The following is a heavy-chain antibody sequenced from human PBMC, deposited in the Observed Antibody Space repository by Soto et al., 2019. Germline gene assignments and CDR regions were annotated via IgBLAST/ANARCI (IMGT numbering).Heavy chain of an antibody. CDR2: ISYDGGNK. V-gene: IGHV3-30*18. CDR1: GFTFSSYG. CDR3: AKDRCGGDCYPFDY. J-gene: IGHJ4*02. D-gene: IGHD2-21*02. Sequence: QVQLVESGGGVVQPGRSLRLSCAASGFTFSSYGMHWVRQAPGKGLEWVAVISYDGGNKYYAGSAKGRFTISRDNSNNTLYLQMNSLRAEDTAVYYCAKDRCGGDCYPFDYWGQGTLVTVSS.